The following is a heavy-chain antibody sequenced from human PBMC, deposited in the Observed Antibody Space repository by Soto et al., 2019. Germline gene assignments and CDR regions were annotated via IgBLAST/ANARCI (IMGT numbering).Heavy chain of an antibody. D-gene: IGHD6-13*01. CDR3: ARDRLYSSSWYLTSRPSMDV. CDR2: ISAYNGNT. J-gene: IGHJ6*02. CDR1: GYTFTSYG. Sequence: GASVKVSCKASGYTFTSYGISWVRQAPGQGLEWMGWISAYNGNTNYAQKLQGRVTTTTDTSTSTAYMELGSLRSDDTAVYYCARDRLYSSSWYLTSRPSMDVWGQGTTVTVS. V-gene: IGHV1-18*01.